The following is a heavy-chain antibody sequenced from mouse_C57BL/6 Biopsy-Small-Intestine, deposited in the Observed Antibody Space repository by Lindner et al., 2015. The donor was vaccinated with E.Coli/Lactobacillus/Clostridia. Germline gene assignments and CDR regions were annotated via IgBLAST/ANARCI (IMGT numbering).Heavy chain of an antibody. CDR2: MNPTTGNT. CDR3: ARGQGRSNSWSVY. CDR1: GYTFPDYD. V-gene: IGHV1-84*02. Sequence: SVKVSCKASGYTFPDYDINWVRQATGQGLEYMGWMNPTTGNTAYAPKFQGRVTMTRDTSISTAYMELSSLTSEDAAVYYCARGQGRSNSWSVYWGQGTLVTVSS. J-gene: IGHJ4*01. D-gene: IGHD6-2*01.